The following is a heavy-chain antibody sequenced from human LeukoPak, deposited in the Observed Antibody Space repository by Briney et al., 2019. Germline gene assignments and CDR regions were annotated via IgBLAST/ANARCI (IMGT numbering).Heavy chain of an antibody. CDR2: IYAGGST. CDR1: GLTVSDNY. J-gene: IGHJ4*02. Sequence: GGSLRLSCAASGLTVSDNYMTWVRQAPGKGLEWVSVIYAGGSTFYADSVKGRFTISRDNSENTVYLQMNSLRAEDTAVYYCARDRSYDSSGYPFDFWGQGTLVTVSS. CDR3: ARDRSYDSSGYPFDF. D-gene: IGHD3-22*01. V-gene: IGHV3-66*02.